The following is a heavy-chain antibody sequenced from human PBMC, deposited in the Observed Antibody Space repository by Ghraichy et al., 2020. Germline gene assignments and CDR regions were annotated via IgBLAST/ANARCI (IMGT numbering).Heavy chain of an antibody. Sequence: GGSLRLSCVASGFTFNTYYMTWVRQAPGKGLEWVANIKQDGSEKYYVDSVKGRFTVSRDNAKDSVYLQMNSLRAEDTAVYYCGRGGYIYGSNPVDYWGQGTQXXVSS. CDR3: GRGGYIYGSNPVDY. D-gene: IGHD5-18*01. V-gene: IGHV3-7*04. CDR2: IKQDGSEK. J-gene: IGHJ4*02. CDR1: GFTFNTYY.